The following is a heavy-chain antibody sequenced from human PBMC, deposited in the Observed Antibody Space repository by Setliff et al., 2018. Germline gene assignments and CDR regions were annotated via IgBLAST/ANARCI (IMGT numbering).Heavy chain of an antibody. D-gene: IGHD3-16*02. CDR3: ARALPLGFRSALIP. V-gene: IGHV4-4*02. CDR2: IYHSGST. Sequence: SETLSLTCAVSGGSISSSNWWSWVRQPPGKGLEWIGEIYHSGSTNYNPSLRSRVTISVDKSKNQFSLKLSSVTAADTAVYYCARALPLGFRSALIPWGQGTLVTVSS. CDR1: GGSISSSNW. J-gene: IGHJ5*02.